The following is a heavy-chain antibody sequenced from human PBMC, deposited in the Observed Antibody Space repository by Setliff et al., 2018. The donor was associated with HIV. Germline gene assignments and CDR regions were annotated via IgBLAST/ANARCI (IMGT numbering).Heavy chain of an antibody. D-gene: IGHD2-15*01. V-gene: IGHV4-61*09. CDR3: ARGLYCSGGSCSFDY. Sequence: SETLSLTCTVSGGSISSGSYDWSWIRQPAGKGLEWIGHIYTSGSTNYNPSLKSRVTISVDTSKNQFSLKLSSVTAADTAVYYCARGLYCSGGSCSFDYWGQGTLVTVSS. CDR2: IYTSGST. CDR1: GGSISSGSYD. J-gene: IGHJ4*02.